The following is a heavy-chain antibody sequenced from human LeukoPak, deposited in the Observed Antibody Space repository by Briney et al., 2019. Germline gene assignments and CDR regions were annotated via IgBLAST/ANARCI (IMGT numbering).Heavy chain of an antibody. D-gene: IGHD1-26*01. CDR3: ARSVGALDY. J-gene: IGHJ4*02. V-gene: IGHV4-59*08. CDR1: GGSISSYY. CDR2: IYYSGST. Sequence: PSETLSLTCTVSGGSISSYYWSWIRQPPGKEPEWIGYIYYSGSTNYNPSLKSRVTISVDTSKNQFSLKLSSVTAADTAVYYCARSVGALDYWGQGTLVTVSS.